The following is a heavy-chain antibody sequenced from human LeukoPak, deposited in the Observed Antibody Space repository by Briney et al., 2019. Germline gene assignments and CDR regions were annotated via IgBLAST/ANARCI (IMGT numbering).Heavy chain of an antibody. Sequence: GASVKVSCKASGYTFTSYDINWVRQATGQGLEWMGWMNPNSGNTGYAQKFQGRVTMTRNTSISTAYMELSSLRSEDTAVYYCARSRKLRGEPYTNWFDPWGQGSLVTVSS. J-gene: IGHJ5*02. V-gene: IGHV1-8*01. CDR1: GYTFTSYD. CDR2: MNPNSGNT. D-gene: IGHD3-16*01. CDR3: ARSRKLRGEPYTNWFDP.